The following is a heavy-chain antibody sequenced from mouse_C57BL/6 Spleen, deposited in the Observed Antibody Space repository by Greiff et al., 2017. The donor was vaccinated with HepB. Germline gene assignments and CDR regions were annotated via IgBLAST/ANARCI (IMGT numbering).Heavy chain of an antibody. Sequence: QVHVKQPGAELVKPGASVKVSCKASGYTFTSYWMHWVKQRPGQGLEWIGRIHPSDSDTNYNQKFKGKATLTVDKSSSTAYMQLSSLTSEDSAVYYCATSNWVFDYWGQGTTLTVSS. D-gene: IGHD4-1*01. CDR2: IHPSDSDT. J-gene: IGHJ2*01. V-gene: IGHV1-74*01. CDR3: ATSNWVFDY. CDR1: GYTFTSYW.